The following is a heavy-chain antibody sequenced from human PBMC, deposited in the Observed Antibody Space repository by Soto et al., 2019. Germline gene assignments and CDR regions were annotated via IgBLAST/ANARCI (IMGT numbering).Heavy chain of an antibody. CDR3: ARGPYDYVWGSDPPHFDY. CDR2: ISSSGSTI. V-gene: IGHV3-11*01. J-gene: IGHJ4*02. CDR1: GFTFSDYY. D-gene: IGHD3-16*02. Sequence: QVQLVESGGGLVKPGGSLSLSCAASGFTFSDYYMSWIRQAPGKGLEWVSYISSSGSTIYYAESVKGRFTISRDNAKNSVYLQMNSLRAEDTAVYYCARGPYDYVWGSDPPHFDYWGQGTLVTVSS.